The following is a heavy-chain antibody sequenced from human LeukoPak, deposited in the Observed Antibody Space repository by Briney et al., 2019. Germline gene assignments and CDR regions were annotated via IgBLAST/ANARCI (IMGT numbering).Heavy chain of an antibody. V-gene: IGHV3-73*01. J-gene: IGHJ4*02. CDR2: IRSKANNYAT. Sequence: PGGSLRLSCAASGFTFSGSAIHSVRQASRKRLEWGGQIRSKANNYATAYTAPVKGRFTISRDDSKNTAYLQMNSLKTDDTAVYYCTRRDPTYGDSVEYWGQGTLVTVSS. D-gene: IGHD4-17*01. CDR1: GFTFSGSA. CDR3: TRRDPTYGDSVEY.